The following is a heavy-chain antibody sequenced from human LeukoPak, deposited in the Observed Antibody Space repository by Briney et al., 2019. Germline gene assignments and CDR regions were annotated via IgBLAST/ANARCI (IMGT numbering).Heavy chain of an antibody. V-gene: IGHV4-4*09. D-gene: IGHD3-22*01. CDR2: IYTSGST. CDR1: GGSISSYY. J-gene: IGHJ4*02. CDR3: ASSGYYRRHFDY. Sequence: SETLSLTCTVSGGSISSYYWSWIRQPPGKGLEWIGYIYTSGSTNYSPSLKSRVTISVDTSKNQFALKLSSVTAANTAVYYCASSGYYRRHFDYWGQGTLVTVSS.